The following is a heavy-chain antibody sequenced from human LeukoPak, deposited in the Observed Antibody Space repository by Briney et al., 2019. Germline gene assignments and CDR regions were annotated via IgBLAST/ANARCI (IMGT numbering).Heavy chain of an antibody. CDR1: GFTFSSYS. CDR3: ARLIDRDGYEFDY. V-gene: IGHV3-21*01. CDR2: ISSSSSYI. Sequence: GGSLRLSCAASGFTFSSYSMNWVRQAPGMGLEWVSSISSSSSYIYYADSVKGRFTISRDNAKNSLYLQMNSLRAEDTAVYYCARLIDRDGYEFDYWGQGTLVTVSS. J-gene: IGHJ4*02. D-gene: IGHD5-24*01.